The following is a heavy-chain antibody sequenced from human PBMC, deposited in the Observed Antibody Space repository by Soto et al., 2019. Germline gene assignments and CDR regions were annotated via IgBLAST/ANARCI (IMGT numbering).Heavy chain of an antibody. CDR1: GFTFSSYA. Sequence: EVQLLESGGGLVQPGGSLRLSCAASGFTFSSYAMSWVRQAPGKGLEWVSAISGSGGSTYYADSVKGRFTISRDNSKNTLYLQMNSLRAEDTAVYYCASPHPITIFGVVIRDYYYYYGMDVWGQGTTVTVSS. J-gene: IGHJ6*02. CDR2: ISGSGGST. V-gene: IGHV3-23*01. CDR3: ASPHPITIFGVVIRDYYYYYGMDV. D-gene: IGHD3-3*01.